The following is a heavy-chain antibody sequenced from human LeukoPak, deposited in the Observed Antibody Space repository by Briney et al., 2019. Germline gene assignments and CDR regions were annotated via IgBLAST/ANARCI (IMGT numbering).Heavy chain of an antibody. Sequence: GGSLRLSCAASGFTFSSYGMNWVRQAPGKGLEWVSYISSSSSTIYYADSVKGRFTISRDISKNTLYLQMNSLRAEDTAIYYCAKESNSWYFSYYMDVWGTGTTVTVSS. D-gene: IGHD6-13*01. CDR1: GFTFSSYG. J-gene: IGHJ6*03. V-gene: IGHV3-48*01. CDR3: AKESNSWYFSYYMDV. CDR2: ISSSSSTI.